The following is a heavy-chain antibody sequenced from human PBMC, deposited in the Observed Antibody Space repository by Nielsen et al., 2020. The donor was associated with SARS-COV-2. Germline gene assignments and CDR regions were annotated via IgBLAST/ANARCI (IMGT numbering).Heavy chain of an antibody. CDR1: VGSISNYF. J-gene: IGHJ4*01. CDR3: ATYNSGWGNYFDY. Sequence: SETLSLTCNVSVGSISNYFWSWIRQPPGKGLEWIGYVYYSGVTHYNPSLKSRVTISIDTSKNNFSLKLGSVTAADTAVYYCATYNSGWGNYFDYWGHGALVTVSS. D-gene: IGHD6-19*01. CDR2: VYYSGVT. V-gene: IGHV4-59*01.